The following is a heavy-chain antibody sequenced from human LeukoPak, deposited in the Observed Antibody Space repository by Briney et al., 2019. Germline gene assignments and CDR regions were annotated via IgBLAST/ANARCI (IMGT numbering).Heavy chain of an antibody. J-gene: IGHJ4*02. V-gene: IGHV4-59*01. Sequence: SGTLSLTCTVSGGSINNYYWSWIRQPPGKGLEWIGYIYYSGSTNYNPSLKSRVTISVDTSKNQFSLNLSSVTAADTAVYYCARASWAAMVGNDCWGQGTLVTVSS. CDR1: GGSINNYY. CDR2: IYYSGST. CDR3: ARASWAAMVGNDC. D-gene: IGHD5-18*01.